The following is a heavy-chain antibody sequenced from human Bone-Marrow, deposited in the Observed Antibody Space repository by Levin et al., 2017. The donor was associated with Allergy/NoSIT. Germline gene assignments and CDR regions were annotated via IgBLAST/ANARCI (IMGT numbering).Heavy chain of an antibody. CDR1: GFTFRSYW. Sequence: GESLKISCATSGFTFRSYWMHWVRQAPGKGLVWVSRINSDGSITNYADSVRGRFTISRDNAKKTLYLQMSSLRADDTAVYYCARDRVAVAGTDDFDSWGQGTLVTVSS. J-gene: IGHJ4*02. CDR2: INSDGSIT. V-gene: IGHV3-74*01. D-gene: IGHD6-19*01. CDR3: ARDRVAVAGTDDFDS.